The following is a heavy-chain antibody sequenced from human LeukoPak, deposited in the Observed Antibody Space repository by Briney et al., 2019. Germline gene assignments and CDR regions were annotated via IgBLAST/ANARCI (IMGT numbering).Heavy chain of an antibody. CDR2: ISSSSSYV. CDR3: ARVPGYDSSGYYYYWYFDL. CDR1: GFTFSSYS. J-gene: IGHJ2*01. V-gene: IGHV3-21*01. D-gene: IGHD3-22*01. Sequence: GGSLRLSCAASGFTFSSYSMNWVRQAPGKGLEWVSSISSSSSYVYYADSLKGRFTISKDNAKKSLYLQMNSLRAEDTAVYYCARVPGYDSSGYYYYWYFDLWGRGTLVTVSS.